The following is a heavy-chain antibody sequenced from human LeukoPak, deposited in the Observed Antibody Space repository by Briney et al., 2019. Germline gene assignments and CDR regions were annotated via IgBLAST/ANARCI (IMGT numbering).Heavy chain of an antibody. J-gene: IGHJ4*02. CDR2: IYTSGST. CDR3: AGVEYSSSWDLYYFDY. D-gene: IGHD6-13*01. Sequence: MSSETLSLTCTVSGGSISSGSYYWSWIRQPAGKGLEWIGRIYTSGSTNYNPSLKSRVTISVDTSKNQFSLKLSSVTAADTAVYYCAGVEYSSSWDLYYFDYWGQGTLVTVSS. CDR1: GGSISSGSYY. V-gene: IGHV4-61*02.